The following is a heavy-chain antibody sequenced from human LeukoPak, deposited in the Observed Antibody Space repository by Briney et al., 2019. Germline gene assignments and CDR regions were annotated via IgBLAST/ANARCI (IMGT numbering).Heavy chain of an antibody. V-gene: IGHV4-4*07. D-gene: IGHD3-3*01. CDR1: GGPLRNSY. Sequence: PSETLSLICTASGGPLRNSYWSWVRHSAGTGMQWIGRIHGTLGSTNHNPSLKSRVVMSLDTSSNQFSLRLSAMSAADTATYYCARIFDRDIWGQGTLVTVSP. J-gene: IGHJ3*02. CDR2: IHGTLGST. CDR3: ARIFDRDI.